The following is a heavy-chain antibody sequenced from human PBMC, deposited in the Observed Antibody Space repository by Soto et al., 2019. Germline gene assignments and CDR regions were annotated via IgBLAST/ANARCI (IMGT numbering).Heavy chain of an antibody. Sequence: PGGSLRLSCAASGFTFSSYTMNWVRQAPGKGLEWVSSISSGSSYRYYIDSVKGRFTISRDNVNDTLYLQMNNLRAEDSGLYYCTRGPRPISTGTGAYWGQGTQVTVSS. CDR1: GFTFSSYT. J-gene: IGHJ4*02. D-gene: IGHD3-10*01. CDR2: ISSGSSYR. CDR3: TRGPRPISTGTGAY. V-gene: IGHV3-21*01.